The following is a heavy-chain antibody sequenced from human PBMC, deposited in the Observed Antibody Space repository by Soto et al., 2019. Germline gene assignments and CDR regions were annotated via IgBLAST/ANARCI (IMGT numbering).Heavy chain of an antibody. J-gene: IGHJ5*02. CDR1: GYSFTSYW. CDR2: IDPSDSYT. V-gene: IGHV5-10-1*01. Sequence: LGESLKISCKGSGYSFTSYWSSWVRQMPGKGLEWMGRIDPSDSYTNYSPSFQGHVTISADKSISTAYLQWSSLKASDTTMYYCARHGGIASXRWSNWFDPWGQGTLVTVSS. D-gene: IGHD6-6*01. CDR3: ARHGGIASXRWSNWFDP.